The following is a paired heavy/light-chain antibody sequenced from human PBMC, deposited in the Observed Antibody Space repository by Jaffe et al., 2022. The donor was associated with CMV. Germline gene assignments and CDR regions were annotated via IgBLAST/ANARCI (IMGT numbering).Heavy chain of an antibody. D-gene: IGHD2-2*01. J-gene: IGHJ4*02. CDR2: ISVFGDIT. V-gene: IGHV3-48*03. CDR1: GFIFGSYD. Sequence: EVRLVESGGGLVQPGASLRLSCVGSGFIFGSYDMNWVRQTPGKGLEWISYISVFGDITYQAASVRGRFTVSRDNAKNSVFLEMDRVRVEDTAVYYCARDGRSSEWHEYPFDYWGQGTLVTVSS. CDR3: ARDGRSSEWHEYPFDY.
Light chain of an antibody. V-gene: IGKV3-20*01. CDR1: QSVSAKY. CDR2: GTS. Sequence: EIVLTQSPDTLSLSPGERATLSCRASQSVSAKYLAWYQHKPGQAPRLLIYGTSNTAAGIPSRFSGIGSGTDFTLTISNVQPEDFAVYYCQQSRTFGQGTKVEIK. CDR3: QQSRT. J-gene: IGKJ1*01.